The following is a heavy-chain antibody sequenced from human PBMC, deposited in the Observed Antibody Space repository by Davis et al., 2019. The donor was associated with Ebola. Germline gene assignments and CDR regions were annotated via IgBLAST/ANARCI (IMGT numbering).Heavy chain of an antibody. J-gene: IGHJ4*02. CDR3: ARPGWSSSSSLDFDY. Sequence: ASVTVSFQASGYTFTSYGISGVRQAPGQGLEWMGWISAYNGNTNYAQKLQGRVTMTTDPSTSTAYMELRSLRSDDTAVYYCARPGWSSSSSLDFDYWRQGTLVTASS. D-gene: IGHD6-6*01. CDR1: GYTFTSYG. V-gene: IGHV1-18*01. CDR2: ISAYNGNT.